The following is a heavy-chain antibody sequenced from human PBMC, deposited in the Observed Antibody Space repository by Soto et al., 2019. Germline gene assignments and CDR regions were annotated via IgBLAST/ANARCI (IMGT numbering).Heavy chain of an antibody. CDR1: GGSISSNFYY. V-gene: IGHV4-61*05. Sequence: SETLSLTCTVSGGSISSNFYYWGWIRQPPGKGLQWIGYIYYSGSTNYNPSLKSRVTISVDTSKNQFSLKLSSVTAADTAVYYGARHKTYYYGSGSKDYYYYGRDVGGKGTTVTVSS. CDR2: IYYSGST. D-gene: IGHD3-10*01. CDR3: ARHKTYYYGSGSKDYYYYGRDV. J-gene: IGHJ6*04.